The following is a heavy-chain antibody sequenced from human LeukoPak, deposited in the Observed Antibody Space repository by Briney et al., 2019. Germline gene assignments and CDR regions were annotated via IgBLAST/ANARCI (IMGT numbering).Heavy chain of an antibody. CDR1: GGPFSGYY. CDR2: INHSGST. CDR3: ARGYDILKAFDY. J-gene: IGHJ4*02. V-gene: IGHV4-34*01. Sequence: KPSETLSLTCAVYGGPFSGYYWSWIRQPPGKGLEWIGEINHSGSTNYNPSLKSRVTISVDTSKNQFSLKLSSVTAADTAVYYCARGYDILKAFDYWGQGTLVTVSS. D-gene: IGHD3-9*01.